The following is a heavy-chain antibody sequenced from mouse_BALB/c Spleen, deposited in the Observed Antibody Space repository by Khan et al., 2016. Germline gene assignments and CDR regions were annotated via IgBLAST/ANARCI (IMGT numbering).Heavy chain of an antibody. CDR1: GFDFSRYW. D-gene: IGHD2-4*01. CDR2: INPDSSTI. CDR3: ASDYMNYAMDY. J-gene: IGHJ4*01. V-gene: IGHV4-1*02. Sequence: EVKLLESGGGLVQPGGSLKLSCAASGFDFSRYWMSWVRQAPGKGLEWIGEINPDSSTINYMPSLKDKFIISRDNAKNTLYLQMSKVRSEDTALYYCASDYMNYAMDYWGQGTSVTVSS.